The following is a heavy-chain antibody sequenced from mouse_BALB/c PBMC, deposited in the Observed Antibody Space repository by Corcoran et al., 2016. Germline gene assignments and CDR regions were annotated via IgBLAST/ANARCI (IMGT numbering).Heavy chain of an antibody. D-gene: IGHD4-1*01. CDR3: ARDWDWYFDV. V-gene: IGHV1-26*01. CDR2: INPNNGGT. J-gene: IGHJ1*01. Sequence: EVQLQQSGPELVKPGASVKMSCKASGYTFTDYYMMWVKQSHGKSLEWIGDINPNNGGTSYNQKFKGKATLTVDKSSSTAYMQLNSLTSEDSAVYYCARDWDWYFDVWGAGTTVTVSS. CDR1: GYTFTDYY.